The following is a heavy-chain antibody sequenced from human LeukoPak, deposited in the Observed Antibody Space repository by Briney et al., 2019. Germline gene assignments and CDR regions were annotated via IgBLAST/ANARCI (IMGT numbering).Heavy chain of an antibody. Sequence: ASVKVSCKASGYTFTSYGISWVRQAPGQGLEWMGWINAGNGNTKSSQKFQGRVTITRDTSASTAYMELTSLTSADTAVYYCARDTFGTSRPSDYWGQGTLVTVSS. D-gene: IGHD2-2*01. CDR3: ARDTFGTSRPSDY. V-gene: IGHV1-3*01. CDR2: INAGNGNT. J-gene: IGHJ4*02. CDR1: GYTFTSYG.